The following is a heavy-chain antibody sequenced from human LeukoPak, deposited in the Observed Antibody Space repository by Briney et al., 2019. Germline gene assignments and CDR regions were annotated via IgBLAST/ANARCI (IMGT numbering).Heavy chain of an antibody. D-gene: IGHD5-18*01. CDR2: IYYSGST. V-gene: IGHV4-59*08. CDR1: GGSISSYY. CDR3: ARGRAMVTNAFDI. Sequence: PSETLSLTCTVSGGSISSYYWSWIRQPPGKGLEWIGYIYYSGSTNYNPSLKSRVTISVDTSKNQFSLKLSSVTAADTAVYYCARGRAMVTNAFDIWGQGTMVTVSS. J-gene: IGHJ3*02.